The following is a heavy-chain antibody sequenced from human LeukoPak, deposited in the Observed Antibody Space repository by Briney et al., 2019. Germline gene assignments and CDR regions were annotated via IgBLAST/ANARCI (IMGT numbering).Heavy chain of an antibody. Sequence: VASVKVSCKVSGYTLTELSMHWVRQAPGKGLEWMGGFDPEDGETIYAQKFQGRVTMTKDTSTDTAYMELSSLRSEDTAVYYCATPSGSYPFYYGMDVWGQGTTVTVSS. CDR3: ATPSGSYPFYYGMDV. V-gene: IGHV1-24*01. D-gene: IGHD1-26*01. J-gene: IGHJ6*02. CDR1: GYTLTELS. CDR2: FDPEDGET.